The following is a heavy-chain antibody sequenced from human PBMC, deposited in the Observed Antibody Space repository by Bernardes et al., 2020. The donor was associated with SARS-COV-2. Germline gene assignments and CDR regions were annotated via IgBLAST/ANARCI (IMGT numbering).Heavy chain of an antibody. Sequence: GGSLRLSCAVSGFAFSNYAMSWVRQAPGKGLEWVSAISGSGGRTYHADSVKGRFTISRDNSKNTLYVQMNTLRAEDTAVYYWAKVVQGPVVGEDSFDSWGQGTLVTVSS. CDR3: AKVVQGPVVGEDSFDS. D-gene: IGHD2-21*01. V-gene: IGHV3-23*01. CDR1: GFAFSNYA. J-gene: IGHJ4*02. CDR2: ISGSGGRT.